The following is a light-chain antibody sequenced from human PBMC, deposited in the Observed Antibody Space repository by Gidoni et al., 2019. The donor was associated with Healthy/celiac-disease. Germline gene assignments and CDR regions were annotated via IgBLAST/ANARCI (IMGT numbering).Light chain of an antibody. CDR1: HSISSS. Sequence: DIQMTQSPSTLSASVGDRVTITCRASHSISSSLAWYQQKPGKAPKLLIYEASSLESGLPSRFSGSGSGTDFTLTISSLQPDDFATYYCQQYNSYPLTFGGGTMVQIK. CDR2: EAS. CDR3: QQYNSYPLT. V-gene: IGKV1-5*03. J-gene: IGKJ4*01.